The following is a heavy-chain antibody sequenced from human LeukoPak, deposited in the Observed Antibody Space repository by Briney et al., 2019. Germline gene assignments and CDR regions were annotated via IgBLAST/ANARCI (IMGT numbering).Heavy chain of an antibody. CDR3: ARDDGYSYGIDY. J-gene: IGHJ4*02. Sequence: GGSLRLSCAAPGFTFSSYSMNWVRQAPGKGLEWVSYISSSNSTIYYADSVKGRFTISRDNAKNSLYLQMNSLRAEDTAVYYCARDDGYSYGIDYWGQGTLVTVSS. CDR2: ISSSNSTI. CDR1: GFTFSSYS. D-gene: IGHD5-18*01. V-gene: IGHV3-48*01.